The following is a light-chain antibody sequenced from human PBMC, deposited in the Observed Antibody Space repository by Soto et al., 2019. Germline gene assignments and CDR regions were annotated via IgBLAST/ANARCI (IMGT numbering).Light chain of an antibody. J-gene: IGLJ1*01. CDR2: DVS. V-gene: IGLV2-14*01. Sequence: QSVLTQPASVSGSPGQSITISCTGTSSDFGAYNYVSWYQQHPGKAPKLMICDVSDRPSGVSTRFSGSKSGNTASLTISGLQAEDEADYYCSSYTSGSTPWVFGTGTKVTVL. CDR1: SSDFGAYNY. CDR3: SSYTSGSTPWV.